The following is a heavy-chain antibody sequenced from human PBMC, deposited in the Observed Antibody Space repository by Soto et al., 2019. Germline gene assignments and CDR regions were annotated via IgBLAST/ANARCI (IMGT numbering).Heavy chain of an antibody. Sequence: QVQLVQSGAEVKKPGSSVKVSCKASGGTFSSYAISWVRQAPGQGLEWMGGIIPIFGTANYAQKFQGRVTITADESTSTAYMELSSLGSEDMAVYYCASGSYDILTCYLYYFDYWGQGTLVTVSS. CDR1: GGTFSSYA. CDR2: IIPIFGTA. V-gene: IGHV1-69*01. D-gene: IGHD3-9*01. CDR3: ASGSYDILTCYLYYFDY. J-gene: IGHJ4*02.